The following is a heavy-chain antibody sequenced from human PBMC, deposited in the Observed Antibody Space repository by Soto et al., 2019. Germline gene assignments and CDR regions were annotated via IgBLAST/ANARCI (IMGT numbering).Heavy chain of an antibody. CDR1: GYTFTSYY. D-gene: IGHD7-27*01. Sequence: GASVKVSCKASGYTFTSYYMHWVRQAPGQGLEWMGIINPSGGSTSYAQKFQGRVTMTRDTSTSTVYMELSSLRSEDTAVYYCARHPPPLNGDPNWFDPWGQGTLVTVSS. J-gene: IGHJ5*02. CDR3: ARHPPPLNGDPNWFDP. V-gene: IGHV1-46*01. CDR2: INPSGGST.